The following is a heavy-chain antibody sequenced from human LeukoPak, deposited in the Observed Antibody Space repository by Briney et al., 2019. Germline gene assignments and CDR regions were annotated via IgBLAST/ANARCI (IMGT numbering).Heavy chain of an antibody. J-gene: IGHJ6*02. CDR2: INPNSGGT. CDR3: GXXXXXXXEDYYGMDV. CDR1: GYTFTGYY. V-gene: IGHV1-2*02. Sequence: GASVKVSCKASGYTFTGYYMHWVRQAPGQGLEWMGWINPNSGGTNYAQKFKGRVTMTRDTSISPAYMELSRLRSDDTAGYSCGXXXXXXXEDYYGMDVWGQGTTVTVSS.